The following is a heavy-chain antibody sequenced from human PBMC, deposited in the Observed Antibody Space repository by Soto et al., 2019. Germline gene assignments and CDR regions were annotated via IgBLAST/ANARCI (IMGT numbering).Heavy chain of an antibody. V-gene: IGHV3-30-3*01. D-gene: IGHD3-22*01. CDR3: ARDIVYYYDSSGYYRYYGMDV. CDR1: GFTFSSYA. J-gene: IGHJ6*02. Sequence: QVQLVESGGGVVQPGRSLRLSCAASGFTFSSYAMHWVRQAPGKGLEWVAVISYDGSNKYYADSVKGRFTISRDNSKNTLHLQMNSLRAEDTAVYYCARDIVYYYDSSGYYRYYGMDVWGQGTTVTVSS. CDR2: ISYDGSNK.